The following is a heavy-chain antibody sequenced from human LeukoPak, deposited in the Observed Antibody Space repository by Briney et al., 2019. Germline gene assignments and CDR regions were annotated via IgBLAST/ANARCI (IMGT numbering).Heavy chain of an antibody. CDR3: ARAYSGYEAFDY. Sequence: DSVKVSCKASGYTFPGYYIHWVRQAPGQGLEWMGWINPNSGGTNYAQKFQGRVTMTRDTSITYMEVSRLRSDDTAVYYCARAYSGYEAFDYWGQGTLVTVSS. CDR1: GYTFPGYY. V-gene: IGHV1-2*02. J-gene: IGHJ4*02. CDR2: INPNSGGT. D-gene: IGHD5-12*01.